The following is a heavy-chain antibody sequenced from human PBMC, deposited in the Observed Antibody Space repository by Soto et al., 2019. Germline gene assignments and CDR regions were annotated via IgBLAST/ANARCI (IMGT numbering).Heavy chain of an antibody. J-gene: IGHJ4*02. CDR1: GFTFTSYV. Sequence: EVQLLESGGGLVQRGGSQRLSCAASGFTFTSYVMSWVRQAPGKGLEWVAGISGGGSTAFYADSVKGRFTISRDNAKNTLVVQMDSLRAEDTDIYYCAKDSNKYSSSLRGRYFDYWGQGTLVTVSS. D-gene: IGHD3-22*01. CDR3: AKDSNKYSSSLRGRYFDY. V-gene: IGHV3-23*01. CDR2: ISGGGSTA.